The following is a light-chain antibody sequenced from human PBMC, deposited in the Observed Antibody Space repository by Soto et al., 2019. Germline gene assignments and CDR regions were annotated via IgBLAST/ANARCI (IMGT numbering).Light chain of an antibody. CDR1: QSLLHSNGYNY. CDR3: MQALQTPPYT. Sequence: DIVMTQSPLSLPVTPGEPASISCRSSQSLLHSNGYNYLDWYLQKPGQSPQLLIYLGSNRASGVPDRFSGSGSGPDFTLNISRVEAEDVGVYYCMQALQTPPYTFGQGTKLEIK. CDR2: LGS. V-gene: IGKV2-28*01. J-gene: IGKJ2*01.